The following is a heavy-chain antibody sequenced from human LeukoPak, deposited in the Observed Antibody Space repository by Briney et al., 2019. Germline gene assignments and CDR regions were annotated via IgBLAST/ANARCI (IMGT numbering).Heavy chain of an antibody. V-gene: IGHV3-23*01. Sequence: GGSLRLSCAASGFTFSSYVMSWARQAPGKGLEWVSTIIGSGAGTYYADSVKGRFTISRDNSKNTLSLQMNSLRVDDTAVYYCAPRRDYFDYWGQGTLVTVSS. J-gene: IGHJ4*02. CDR3: APRRDYFDY. CDR1: GFTFSSYV. CDR2: IIGSGAGT.